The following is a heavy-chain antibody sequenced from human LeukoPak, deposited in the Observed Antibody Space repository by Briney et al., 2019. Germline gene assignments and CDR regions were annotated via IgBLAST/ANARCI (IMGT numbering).Heavy chain of an antibody. V-gene: IGHV1-69*04. D-gene: IGHD6-13*01. CDR3: ARIAAAGLDY. CDR1: GYTFTNYE. Sequence: ASVKVSCKASGYTFTNYEISWVRQAPGQGLEWMGRIIPILGIANYAQKFQGRVTITADKSTSTAYMELSSLRSEDTAVYYCARIAAAGLDYWGQGTLVTVSS. CDR2: IIPILGIA. J-gene: IGHJ4*02.